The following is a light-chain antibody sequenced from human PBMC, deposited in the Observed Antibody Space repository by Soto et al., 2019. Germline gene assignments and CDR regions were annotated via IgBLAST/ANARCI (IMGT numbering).Light chain of an antibody. CDR2: GAS. Sequence: DIHLTQSPSFLSASVGDKVTITCRPSQAVPNNMAWYQQKPGKAPNLLMYGASYLKSGVPTRFSGSGSGTDFTLTISSLQPEDFAIYYCQQTYTTPEITFGQGTRLDIK. CDR1: QAVPNN. V-gene: IGKV1-39*01. J-gene: IGKJ5*01. CDR3: QQTYTTPEIT.